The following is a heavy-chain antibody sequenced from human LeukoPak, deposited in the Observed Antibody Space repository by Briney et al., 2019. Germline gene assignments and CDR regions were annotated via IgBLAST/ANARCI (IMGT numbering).Heavy chain of an antibody. CDR3: ARYLGSFSGYDHDAFDI. Sequence: ASVKVSCKASGYTFTGYYMHWVRQAPGQGLEWMGWINPNSGGTNYAQKFQGRVTMTRDTSISTAYMELSRLRSDDTAVYYCARYLGSFSGYDHDAFDIWGQGTMVTVSS. V-gene: IGHV1-2*02. CDR1: GYTFTGYY. D-gene: IGHD5-12*01. CDR2: INPNSGGT. J-gene: IGHJ3*02.